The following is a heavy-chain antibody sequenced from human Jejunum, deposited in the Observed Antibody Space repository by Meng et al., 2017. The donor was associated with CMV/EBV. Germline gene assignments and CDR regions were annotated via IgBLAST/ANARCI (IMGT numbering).Heavy chain of an antibody. CDR3: ARLDSSGP. D-gene: IGHD3-22*01. Sequence: SVPVSCTTSGGALDCFAMHWARHAHAQGLEWMEGLIPSSRTPNYAPRFHDRVTMVIDDSTNASYTELSRLRGDDTAFYYCARLDSSGPWGQGTLVTVSS. J-gene: IGHJ5*02. CDR2: LIPSSRTP. V-gene: IGHV1-69*05. CDR1: GGALDCFA.